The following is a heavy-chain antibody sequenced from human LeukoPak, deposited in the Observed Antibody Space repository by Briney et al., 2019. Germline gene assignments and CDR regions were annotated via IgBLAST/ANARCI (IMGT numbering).Heavy chain of an antibody. D-gene: IGHD1-7*01. CDR3: AKVGNWKYGHHDY. CDR1: GVTFSSYG. V-gene: IGHV3-30*02. Sequence: SLRLFCAASGVTFSSYGMHWVRQAPGKGLEWVAFIRYDGTNKYYADSVKGRFTISRDNSKNTLYLQMNRLRAEDTAVYYCAKVGNWKYGHHDYWGQGTLVTVSS. CDR2: IRYDGTNK. J-gene: IGHJ4*02.